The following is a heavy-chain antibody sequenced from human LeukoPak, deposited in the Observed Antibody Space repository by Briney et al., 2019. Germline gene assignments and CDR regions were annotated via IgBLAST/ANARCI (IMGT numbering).Heavy chain of an antibody. J-gene: IGHJ4*02. CDR3: ARETVEMATTYYFDY. CDR2: INPNSGGT. V-gene: IGHV1-2*02. D-gene: IGHD5-24*01. CDR1: GYTFTGYY. Sequence: GASVKVSCKASGYTFTGYYMHWVRQAPGQGLEWMGWINPNSGGTNYAQKFQGRVTMTRDTSTSTVYMELSSLRSEDTAVYYCARETVEMATTYYFDYWGQGTLVTVSS.